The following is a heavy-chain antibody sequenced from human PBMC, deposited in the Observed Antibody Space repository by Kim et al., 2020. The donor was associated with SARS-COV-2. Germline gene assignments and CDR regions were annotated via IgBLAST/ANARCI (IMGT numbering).Heavy chain of an antibody. CDR1: GYTFTSYY. Sequence: ASVKVSCKASGYTFTSYYIHWVQQAPGQGLEWMGIINPGGGSTSYAQKFQGRVTMTRDTSTSTVYMELSGLRSEDTAVYYCARVWGEWEMSYWGQGTLVTVSS. D-gene: IGHD1-26*01. CDR2: INPGGGST. V-gene: IGHV1-46*01. J-gene: IGHJ4*02. CDR3: ARVWGEWEMSY.